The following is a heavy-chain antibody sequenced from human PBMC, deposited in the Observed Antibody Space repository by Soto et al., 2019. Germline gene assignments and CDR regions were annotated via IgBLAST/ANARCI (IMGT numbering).Heavy chain of an antibody. J-gene: IGHJ1*01. CDR2: ISHWVSR. V-gene: IGHV4-4*02. Sequence: QVQLQDSGPGLVKSSGTLSLTCGVSGGSISSSNWWSWVRQAPGKGLEGIGEISHWVSRNDNPSLRSRLIISLDEPNSQCPLRLTSVTVADTAVYYCASHLIMSGTRGFYLGGQGTLVTVPS. CDR1: GGSISSSNW. CDR3: ASHLIMSGTRGFYL. D-gene: IGHD6-13*01.